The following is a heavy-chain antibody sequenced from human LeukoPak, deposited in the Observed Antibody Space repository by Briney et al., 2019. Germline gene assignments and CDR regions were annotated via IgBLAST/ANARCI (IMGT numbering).Heavy chain of an antibody. Sequence: SQTLSLTCAISGDSVSSNSAAWNWIRQSPSRGLEWLGRTYYRSKWYNDYAVSVKSRITINPDTSKNQFSLQLRSVTAADTAVYYCARHEVGYCDGGPCPYYFDYWGQGTLVTVSS. CDR1: GDSVSSNSAA. V-gene: IGHV6-1*01. J-gene: IGHJ4*02. CDR3: ARHEVGYCDGGPCPYYFDY. CDR2: TYYRSKWYN. D-gene: IGHD2-15*01.